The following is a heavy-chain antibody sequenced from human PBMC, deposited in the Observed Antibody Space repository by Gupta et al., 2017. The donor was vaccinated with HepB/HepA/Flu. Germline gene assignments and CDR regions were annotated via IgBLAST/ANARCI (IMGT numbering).Heavy chain of an antibody. CDR1: EVPVRSSF. CDR2: IYGGRDT. D-gene: IGHD2-2*01. Sequence: VESGAGLISPGGSVSRSCRVPEVPVRSSFMTWVRQAPGKGLEGVSVIYGGRDTFYAGSYRGRFTNSRDSSRNMVFLKMDNLRDEDTAMYYCARDRPFGGSSSPNSGAFDIWGRGTMVTVSS. CDR3: ARDRPFGGSSSPNSGAFDI. V-gene: IGHV3-53*01. J-gene: IGHJ3*02.